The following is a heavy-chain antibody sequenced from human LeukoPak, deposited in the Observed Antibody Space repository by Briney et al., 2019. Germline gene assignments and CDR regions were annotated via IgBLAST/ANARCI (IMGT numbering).Heavy chain of an antibody. D-gene: IGHD3-10*01. CDR1: GFTFTTYW. CDR2: INQDGTEK. J-gene: IGHJ6*03. Sequence: GESLRLSCAASGFTFTTYWMSWVRQLPGKGLEWVANINQDGTEKYYVDSVKGRFTISRDNAKNSLYLQMNSLRAEDTAVYYCARDLMVRGVKPIDVWGKGTTLTVSS. CDR3: ARDLMVRGVKPIDV. V-gene: IGHV3-7*01.